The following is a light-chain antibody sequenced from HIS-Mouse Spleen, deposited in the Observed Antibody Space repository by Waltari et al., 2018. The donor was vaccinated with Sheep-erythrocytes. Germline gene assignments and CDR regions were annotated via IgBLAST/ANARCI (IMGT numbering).Light chain of an antibody. J-gene: IGLJ3*02. Sequence: LTQPASVSGSPGQSITISCTGTSSDVGSYNLVSWYQQHPGKAPKLMIYEGSKRPSGVSNRFSGSKSGNTASLTISGLQAEDEADYYCCSFAGSSTPWVFGGGTKLTVL. CDR1: SSDVGSYNL. V-gene: IGLV2-23*01. CDR3: CSFAGSSTPWV. CDR2: EGS.